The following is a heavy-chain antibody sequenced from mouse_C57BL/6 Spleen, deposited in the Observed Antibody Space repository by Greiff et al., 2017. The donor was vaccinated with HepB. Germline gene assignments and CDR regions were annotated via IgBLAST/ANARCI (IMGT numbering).Heavy chain of an antibody. CDR2: ISDGGSYT. V-gene: IGHV5-4*03. Sequence: EVMLVESGGGLVKPGGSLKLSCAASGFTFSSYAMSWVRQTPEKRLEWVATISDGGSYTYYPDNVKGRFTISRDNAKNNLYLQMSHLKSEDTAMYYCARGAYWGQGTLVTVSP. J-gene: IGHJ3*01. CDR1: GFTFSSYA. CDR3: ARGAY.